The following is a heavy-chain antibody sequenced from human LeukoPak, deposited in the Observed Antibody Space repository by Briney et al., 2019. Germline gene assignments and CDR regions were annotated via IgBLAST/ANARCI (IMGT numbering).Heavy chain of an antibody. D-gene: IGHD5-12*01. CDR3: ARARAGYSGYLDAFDI. Sequence: WASVTVSCKASGYTFTGYYMHWVRQAPGQGLEWMGWINPNSGGTNYAQKFQGRVTMTRDTSISTAYMELSRLRSDDSAVYYSARARAGYSGYLDAFDIWGQGTMVTVSS. V-gene: IGHV1-2*02. J-gene: IGHJ3*02. CDR2: INPNSGGT. CDR1: GYTFTGYY.